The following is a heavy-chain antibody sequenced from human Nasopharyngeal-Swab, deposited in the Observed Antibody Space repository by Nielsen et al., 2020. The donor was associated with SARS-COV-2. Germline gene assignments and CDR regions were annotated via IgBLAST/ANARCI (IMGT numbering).Heavy chain of an antibody. D-gene: IGHD5-24*01. Sequence: ASVKVSCKASGYTFTSYGISWVRQAPGQGLEWMGWISAYNGNTNYAQKFQGRVTITADKSTSTAYMELSSLRSEDTAVYYCARDGMATFKNAFDIWGQGTMVTVSS. V-gene: IGHV1-18*01. CDR1: GYTFTSYG. CDR2: ISAYNGNT. J-gene: IGHJ3*02. CDR3: ARDGMATFKNAFDI.